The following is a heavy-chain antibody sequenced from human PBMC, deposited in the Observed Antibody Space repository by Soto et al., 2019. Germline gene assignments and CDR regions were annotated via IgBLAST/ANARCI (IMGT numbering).Heavy chain of an antibody. Sequence: SETLSLTCTVSGDSIWNNYWSWIRQPPGKGLEWVGYIYYTGSTKYNPSLKSRVTISVDTSKNQFSLKLSSVTAADTAVYYCARDYISPRRNYYGRDVWGQGPTVTVS. V-gene: IGHV4-59*01. D-gene: IGHD1-20*01. CDR1: GDSIWNNY. CDR2: IYYTGST. CDR3: ARDYISPRRNYYGRDV. J-gene: IGHJ6*02.